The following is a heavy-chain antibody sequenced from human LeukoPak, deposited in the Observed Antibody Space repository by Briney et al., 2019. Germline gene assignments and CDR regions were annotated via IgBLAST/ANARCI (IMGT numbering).Heavy chain of an antibody. D-gene: IGHD3-16*01. CDR3: AKGLRTGVGPYMGYHYYMDV. J-gene: IGHJ6*03. CDR2: ISGNGDST. CDR1: GFTFSSYA. Sequence: GGSLRLSCAASGFTFSSYAIHWVRQAPGKGLEYVSGISGNGDSTYYANSVKGRFTISRDNSKNTQYLQMGSLRPEDMAVYYCAKGLRTGVGPYMGYHYYMDVWGKGATVTVSS. V-gene: IGHV3-64*01.